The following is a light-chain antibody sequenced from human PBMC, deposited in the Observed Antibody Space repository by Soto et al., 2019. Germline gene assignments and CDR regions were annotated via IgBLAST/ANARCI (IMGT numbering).Light chain of an antibody. J-gene: IGKJ1*01. Sequence: DIQMAQSPSSLSASVGERVTITCRASQSITSNLNWYQQKPGKAPKLLIYDATSLQGGVPSRFRGSGSGADFTLTISNLQPEDFATYICQQSYTIPWTFGQGTKVDIK. CDR2: DAT. CDR3: QQSYTIPWT. V-gene: IGKV1-39*01. CDR1: QSITSN.